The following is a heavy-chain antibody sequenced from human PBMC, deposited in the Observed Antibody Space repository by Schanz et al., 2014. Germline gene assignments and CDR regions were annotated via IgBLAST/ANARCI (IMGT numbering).Heavy chain of an antibody. CDR1: GFTFSRHA. Sequence: QVELVESGGGVVQPGRSLRLSCAASGFTFSRHAMHWVRQAAGKGLEWVAGITYDGSNKYYAESVKGRFAISRDNSKDTLYLQMNSLRTEDKAVYYCAGDWASGRYYSDYWGQGTLVTVSS. D-gene: IGHD1-26*01. CDR3: AGDWASGRYYSDY. CDR2: ITYDGSNK. V-gene: IGHV3-30*09. J-gene: IGHJ4*02.